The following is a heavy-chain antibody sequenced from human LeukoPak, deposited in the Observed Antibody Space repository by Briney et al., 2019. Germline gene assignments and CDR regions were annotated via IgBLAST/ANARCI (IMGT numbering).Heavy chain of an antibody. CDR1: GVSISSYY. CDR3: ARDTSSGWYYFDY. Sequence: SETLSLTCTVSGVSISSYYWSWIRQPAGKGLEWIGRMYISGSTNYNPSLKSRVTMSVDTSKNQFSLKLSSVTAADTAVYYCARDTSSGWYYFDYWDQGTLVTVSS. CDR2: MYISGST. V-gene: IGHV4-4*07. J-gene: IGHJ4*02. D-gene: IGHD6-19*01.